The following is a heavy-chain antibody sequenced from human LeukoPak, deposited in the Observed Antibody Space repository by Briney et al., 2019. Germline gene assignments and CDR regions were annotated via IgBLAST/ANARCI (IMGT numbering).Heavy chain of an antibody. Sequence: GRSLRLSCAASGFTFSSYAMHWVRQAPGRGLEWVSAISASGDVTFYADSLRGRFTISRDNSKSTLYLQMNGLRAEDTAIFYCAKSLFTSATGTGRALHIWGQGTRVTVSS. CDR3: AKSLFTSATGTGRALHI. CDR2: ISASGDVT. J-gene: IGHJ3*02. V-gene: IGHV3-23*01. CDR1: GFTFSSYA. D-gene: IGHD1-1*01.